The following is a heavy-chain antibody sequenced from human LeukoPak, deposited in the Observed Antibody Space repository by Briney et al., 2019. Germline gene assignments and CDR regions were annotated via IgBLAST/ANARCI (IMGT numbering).Heavy chain of an antibody. V-gene: IGHV3-30*18. D-gene: IGHD3-10*01. J-gene: IGHJ4*02. CDR2: ISYDENNK. CDR1: RFTFSLYG. CDR3: AKDRRVRGVTPNQ. Sequence: PGGSLSLSCAPSRFTFSLYGMHGLRPAPRKAVEGVAVISYDENNKYYADSVKGPFTTSRDNSKNTLYLQMNSLRAEDTAVYYCAKDRRVRGVTPNQWGQGTLVTVS.